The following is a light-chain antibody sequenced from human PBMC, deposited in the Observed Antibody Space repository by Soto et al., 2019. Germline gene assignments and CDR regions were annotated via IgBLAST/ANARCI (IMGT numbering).Light chain of an antibody. CDR1: QSVSSS. V-gene: IGKV3-20*01. CDR2: GAS. J-gene: IGKJ1*01. CDR3: QHYGSSRT. Sequence: EIVLTQSPGTLSLSPGERATLSCRASQSVSSSLAWYQQKPGQAPRLLIYGASSRATGIPDRFSGSGSGPDFTLTISRLGPEDFAVYFSQHYGSSRTFGQGTKVEIK.